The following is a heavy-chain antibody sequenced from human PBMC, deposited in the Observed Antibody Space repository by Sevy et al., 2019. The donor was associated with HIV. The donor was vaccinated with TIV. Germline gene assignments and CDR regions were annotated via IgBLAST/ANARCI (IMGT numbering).Heavy chain of an antibody. D-gene: IGHD2-15*01. CDR3: ARQNIVVVGAATYNWFDP. J-gene: IGHJ5*02. Sequence: SETLSLTCTVSGGSISSSSYYWGWIRQPPGKGLEWIGSIYDSGSTYYNPSLKSRVTISVDTSKNQFSLKLSSVTAADTAVYYCARQNIVVVGAATYNWFDPWGQGTLVTVSS. CDR2: IYDSGST. CDR1: GGSISSSSYY. V-gene: IGHV4-39*01.